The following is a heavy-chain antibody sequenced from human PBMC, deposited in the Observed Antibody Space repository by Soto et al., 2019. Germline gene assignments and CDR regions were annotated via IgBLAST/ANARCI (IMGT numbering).Heavy chain of an antibody. D-gene: IGHD3-22*01. Sequence: SETLSLTCVVYGGCFSGYYWSWIRQPPGKGLEWIGEINHSGSTNYNPPLKSRGTISVDTYKNQFSLKLSSVTAADTAVYYCARGRTYYYDSSGSFDPWAQGTLVTVSS. J-gene: IGHJ5*02. CDR2: INHSGST. CDR1: GGCFSGYY. V-gene: IGHV4-34*01. CDR3: ARGRTYYYDSSGSFDP.